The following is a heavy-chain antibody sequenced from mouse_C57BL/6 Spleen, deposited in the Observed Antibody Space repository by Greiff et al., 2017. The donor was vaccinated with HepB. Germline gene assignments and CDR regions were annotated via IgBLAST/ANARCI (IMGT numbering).Heavy chain of an antibody. J-gene: IGHJ4*01. CDR2: IWTGGGT. CDR3: ARRGTTVKGYYAMDY. Sequence: VHLVESGPGLVAPSQSLSITCTVSGFSLTSYAISWVRQPPGKGLEWLGVIWTGGGTNYNSALKSRLSISKDNSKSQVFLKMNSLQTDDTAMYYCARRGTTVKGYYAMDYWGQGTSVTVSS. CDR1: GFSLTSYA. V-gene: IGHV2-9-1*01. D-gene: IGHD1-1*01.